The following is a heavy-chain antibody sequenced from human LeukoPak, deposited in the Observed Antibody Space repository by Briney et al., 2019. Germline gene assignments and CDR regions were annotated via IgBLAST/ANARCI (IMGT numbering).Heavy chain of an antibody. CDR1: GCSFSNYY. J-gene: IGHJ4*02. Sequence: PGETLSLTCAVYGCSFSNYYWSWIRQPPGKGLEWIGEINQNGSAKYNPSLKSRGTTLFRNTTKHSTLMESYVTAADTAVYYYATIVGGPRHFDSWGQGTLVTVSS. V-gene: IGHV4-34*01. D-gene: IGHD1-26*01. CDR2: INQNGSA. CDR3: ATIVGGPRHFDS.